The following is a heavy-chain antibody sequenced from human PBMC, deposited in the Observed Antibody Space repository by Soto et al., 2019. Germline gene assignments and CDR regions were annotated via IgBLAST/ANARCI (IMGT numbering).Heavy chain of an antibody. D-gene: IGHD5-12*01. CDR3: ARHIVATIPEVFDY. CDR2: IYYSGST. CDR1: GGSISSSSYY. J-gene: IGHJ4*02. V-gene: IGHV4-39*01. Sequence: SETLSLTCTVSGGSISSSSYYWGWIRQPPGKGLEWIGSIYYSGSTYYNPSLKSRVTISVDTSKNQFSLKLSSVTAADTAVYYCARHIVATIPEVFDYWGQGTLVTVSS.